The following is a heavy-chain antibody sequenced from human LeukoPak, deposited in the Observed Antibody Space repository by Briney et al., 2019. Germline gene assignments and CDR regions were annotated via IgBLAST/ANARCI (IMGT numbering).Heavy chain of an antibody. CDR2: INHSGYT. Sequence: PSETLSLTCAVSGVSFDDYYWSWVRQTPGKGLEWIGEINHSGYTDDSPSLKSRVTLSIDTSRKQFSLNLRSVTVADTGIYYCTRMTAGHDYWGQGTLVTVSS. D-gene: IGHD2-21*02. V-gene: IGHV4-34*01. CDR3: TRMTAGHDY. CDR1: GVSFDDYY. J-gene: IGHJ4*02.